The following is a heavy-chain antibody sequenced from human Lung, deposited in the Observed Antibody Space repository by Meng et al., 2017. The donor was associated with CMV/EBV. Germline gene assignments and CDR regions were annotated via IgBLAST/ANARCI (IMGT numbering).Heavy chain of an antibody. J-gene: IGHJ4*02. D-gene: IGHD1-20*01. CDR2: IGVYDGKT. CDR3: ARDRGISGTTFRGDY. Sequence: SVKVSXXASGYTFTTYGISWVRQAPGQGLEWMGWIGVYDGKTNYAQKLQGRVTMTTDISTTTAYMDLRSLRSDDTAVYYCARDRGISGTTFRGDYWGQGTLVTVSS. V-gene: IGHV1-18*01. CDR1: GYTFTTYG.